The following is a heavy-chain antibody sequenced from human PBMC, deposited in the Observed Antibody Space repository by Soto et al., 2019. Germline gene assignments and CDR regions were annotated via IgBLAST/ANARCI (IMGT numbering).Heavy chain of an antibody. Sequence: PGGSLRLSCAASEFTFSNHAMSWVRQAPGKGPEWVSGISGSGGTTYYADSVKGRFTISRDNSENTLYLQMNSLRAEDTAVYYCAKGPSQSGGFERIDQWGQGTLVTVSS. D-gene: IGHD5-12*01. CDR3: AKGPSQSGGFERIDQ. CDR1: EFTFSNHA. V-gene: IGHV3-23*01. J-gene: IGHJ4*02. CDR2: ISGSGGTT.